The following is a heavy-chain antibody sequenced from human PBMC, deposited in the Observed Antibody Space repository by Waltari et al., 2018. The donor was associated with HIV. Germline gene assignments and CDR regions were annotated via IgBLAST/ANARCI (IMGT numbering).Heavy chain of an antibody. Sequence: QVQLVQSGTEVKKPGSSVKVSCKTSGGTFITYDISWVRQAPGKGLEWMGKITPYLSVPNYAQKFQGRITTTADKSTRTAYMELTSRRSDDTAVYYCGREGGVSFPGAMDVWGQGTTITVSS. D-gene: IGHD3-10*01. CDR3: GREGGVSFPGAMDV. CDR2: ITPYLSVP. CDR1: GGTFITYD. V-gene: IGHV1-69*04. J-gene: IGHJ6*02.